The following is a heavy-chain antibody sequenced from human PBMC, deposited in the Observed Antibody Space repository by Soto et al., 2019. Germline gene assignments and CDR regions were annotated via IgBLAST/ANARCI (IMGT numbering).Heavy chain of an antibody. D-gene: IGHD3-10*01. V-gene: IGHV4-31*03. CDR2: IYYSGST. Sequence: LSLTCTVSGGSISSGGYYWSWIRQHPGKGLELIGYIYYSGSTYYNPSLKSRVTISVDTSKNQFSLKLSSVTAADTAVYYCARQLLWFGESGWFDPWGQGTLVTVSS. CDR1: GGSISSGGYY. J-gene: IGHJ5*02. CDR3: ARQLLWFGESGWFDP.